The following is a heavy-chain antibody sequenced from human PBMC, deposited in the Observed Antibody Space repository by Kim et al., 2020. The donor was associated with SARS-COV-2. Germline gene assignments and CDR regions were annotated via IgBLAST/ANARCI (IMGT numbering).Heavy chain of an antibody. J-gene: IGHJ4*02. CDR2: ISSSGSTI. D-gene: IGHD5-18*01. V-gene: IGHV3-11*01. CDR3: ARDSARIQLWLRKPKGVDY. Sequence: GGSLRLSCAASGFTFSDYYMSWIRQAPGKGLEWVSYISSSGSTIYYADSVKGRFTISRDNAKNSLYLQMNSLRAEDTAVYYCARDSARIQLWLRKPKGVDYWGQGTLVTVSS. CDR1: GFTFSDYY.